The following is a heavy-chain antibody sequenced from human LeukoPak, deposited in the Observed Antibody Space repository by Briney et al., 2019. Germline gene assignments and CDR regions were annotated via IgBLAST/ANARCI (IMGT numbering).Heavy chain of an antibody. J-gene: IGHJ3*02. CDR3: ARGSWEATDAFDI. CDR1: GYSFTKYY. Sequence: GASVKVSRKASGYSFTKYYMHWVRQAPGQGLQWMGIIDPSDGSTSYAQKLQGRVTMTSDTSTSTFYVDLNSLTSQDTAVYYCARGSWEATDAFDIWGQGTPVTVSS. CDR2: IDPSDGST. V-gene: IGHV1-46*04. D-gene: IGHD1-26*01.